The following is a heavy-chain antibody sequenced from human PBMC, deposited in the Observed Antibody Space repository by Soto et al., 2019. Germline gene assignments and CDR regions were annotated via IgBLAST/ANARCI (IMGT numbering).Heavy chain of an antibody. D-gene: IGHD6-6*01. CDR2: FDPEDGET. V-gene: IGHV1-24*01. CDR3: ATGKLTYWYFDL. CDR1: GYTLTELS. Sequence: ASVKVSCKVSGYTLTELSMHWVRQAPGKGLEWMGGFDPEDGETIYAQKFQGRVTMTEDTSTDTAYMELSSLRSEDTAVYYCATGKLTYWYFDLWGRGTLVTSPQ. J-gene: IGHJ2*01.